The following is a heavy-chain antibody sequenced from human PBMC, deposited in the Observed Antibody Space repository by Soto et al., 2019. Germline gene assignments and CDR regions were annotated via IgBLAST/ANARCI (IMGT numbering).Heavy chain of an antibody. CDR3: AGLLGYCSGGRCYSAEGYYYYGMDV. V-gene: IGHV4-34*01. J-gene: IGHJ6*02. Sequence: PSETLSLTCAVYGGSFSGYYWSWIRQPPGKGLEWIGEINHSGSTNYNPSLKSRVTISVDTSKNQFSLKLSSVTAADTAVYYCAGLLGYCSGGRCYSAEGYYYYGMDVWGQGTTVTVSS. D-gene: IGHD2-15*01. CDR1: GGSFSGYY. CDR2: INHSGST.